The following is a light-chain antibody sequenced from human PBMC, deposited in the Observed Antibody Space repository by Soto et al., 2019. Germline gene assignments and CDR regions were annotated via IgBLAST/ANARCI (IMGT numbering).Light chain of an antibody. CDR2: EGS. J-gene: IGLJ3*02. Sequence: QSALTQPASVSGSPGQSITISCTGTSSDVGSYNFVSWYQQHPGKAPKLMIYEGSKRPSGVSNRFSGSKSGNTASLTISGLQAEDEADYYCCSYAGDSAWVFGGGTKLHRP. V-gene: IGLV2-23*01. CDR1: SSDVGSYNF. CDR3: CSYAGDSAWV.